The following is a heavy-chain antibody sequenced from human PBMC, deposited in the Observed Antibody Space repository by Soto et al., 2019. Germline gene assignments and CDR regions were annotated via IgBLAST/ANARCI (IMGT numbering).Heavy chain of an antibody. V-gene: IGHV1-18*01. CDR1: GYTFTSYG. J-gene: IGHJ4*02. D-gene: IGHD2-15*01. Sequence: ASVKVSCKASGYTFTSYGISWVRQAPVQGLEWMGWISAYNGNTNYAQKLQGRVTMTTDTSTSTAYMELRSLRSDDTAVYYCARDGICSGGSCYFDYWGQGTLVTVSS. CDR3: ARDGICSGGSCYFDY. CDR2: ISAYNGNT.